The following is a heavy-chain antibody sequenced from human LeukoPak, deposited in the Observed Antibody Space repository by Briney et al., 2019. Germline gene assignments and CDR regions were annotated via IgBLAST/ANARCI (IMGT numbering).Heavy chain of an antibody. CDR2: INHSGST. Sequence: SETLSLTCTVSGGSISSYYWSWIRQPPGKGLEWIGEINHSGSTNYNPSLKSRVTISVDTSKNQFSLKLSSVTAADTAVYYCARSLPYYDSSGYYPYWYFDLWGRGTLVTVSS. J-gene: IGHJ2*01. CDR1: GGSISSYY. V-gene: IGHV4-34*01. D-gene: IGHD3-22*01. CDR3: ARSLPYYDSSGYYPYWYFDL.